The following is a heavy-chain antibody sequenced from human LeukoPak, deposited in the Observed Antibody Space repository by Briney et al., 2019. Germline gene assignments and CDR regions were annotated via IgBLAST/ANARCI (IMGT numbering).Heavy chain of an antibody. CDR3: ARRGGSGSLTFDY. D-gene: IGHD3-10*01. J-gene: IGHJ4*02. Sequence: SETLSLTCTVSGGSISSGSYYWSWIRQPAGKGLEWIGRIYTSGSTNYNPSLKSRVTISVDTSKNQFSLKLSSVTAADMAVYYCARRGGSGSLTFDYWGQGTLVTVSS. V-gene: IGHV4-61*02. CDR1: GGSISSGSYY. CDR2: IYTSGST.